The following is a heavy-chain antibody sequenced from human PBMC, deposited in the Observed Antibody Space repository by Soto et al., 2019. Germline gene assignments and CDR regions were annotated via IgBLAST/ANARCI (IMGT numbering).Heavy chain of an antibody. J-gene: IGHJ4*02. CDR3: ARAARYYYYDSSGYYDFDY. Sequence: SETLSLTCTVSGGSISSGDYYWSWIRQPPGKGLEWIGYIYYSGSTNYNPSLKSRVTISVDTSKNQFSLKLSSVTAADTAVYYCARAARYYYYDSSGYYDFDYWGQGTLVTVSS. CDR1: GGSISSGDYY. D-gene: IGHD3-22*01. V-gene: IGHV4-61*08. CDR2: IYYSGST.